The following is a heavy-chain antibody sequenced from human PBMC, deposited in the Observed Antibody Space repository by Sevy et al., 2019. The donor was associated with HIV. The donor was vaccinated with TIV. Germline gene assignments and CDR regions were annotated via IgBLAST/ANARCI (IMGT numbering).Heavy chain of an antibody. Sequence: GGSLRLSCAASGFTFSNARMSWVRQAPGKGLEWVGRIKSKTDGGTTDYAAPVKGRFTISRDDSKNTLYLQMNSLKTEDTAVYYCTTDPTAMFHGDAWGQGTLVTVSS. CDR2: IKSKTDGGTT. CDR3: TTDPTAMFHGDA. CDR1: GFTFSNAR. V-gene: IGHV3-15*01. D-gene: IGHD5-18*01. J-gene: IGHJ5*02.